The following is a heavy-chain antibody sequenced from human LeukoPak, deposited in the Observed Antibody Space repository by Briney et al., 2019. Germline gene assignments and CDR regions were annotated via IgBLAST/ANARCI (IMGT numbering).Heavy chain of an antibody. D-gene: IGHD1-26*01. CDR1: GFTFSSYS. CDR2: ISSSSSYI. J-gene: IGHJ4*02. Sequence: PGGSLRLSCAASGFTFSSYSMNWVRQAPGKGLEWVSSISSSSSYIYYADSVKGRFTISRDNAKNSLYLQMNSLRAEDTAVYYCARDSGGASYYFDYWGQGTLVTVSS. V-gene: IGHV3-21*01. CDR3: ARDSGGASYYFDY.